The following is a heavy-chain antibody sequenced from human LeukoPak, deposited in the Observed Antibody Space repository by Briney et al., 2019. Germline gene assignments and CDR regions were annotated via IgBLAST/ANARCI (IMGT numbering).Heavy chain of an antibody. CDR2: IDWDDDK. V-gene: IGHV2-70*18. D-gene: IGHD1-26*01. J-gene: IGHJ4*02. CDR1: GGSISSSNW. CDR3: ARIGRADEKFFDY. Sequence: TLSLTCAVSGGSISSSNWWSWVRQPPGKALEWLALIDWDDDKYYSTSLKTRLTISKDTSKNQVVLTMTNMDPVDTATYYCARIGRADEKFFDYWGQGTLVTVSS.